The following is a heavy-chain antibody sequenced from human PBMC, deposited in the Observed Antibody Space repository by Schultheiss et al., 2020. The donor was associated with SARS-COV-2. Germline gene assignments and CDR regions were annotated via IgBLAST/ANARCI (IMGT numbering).Heavy chain of an antibody. Sequence: TCTVSGGSISSGGYYWSWIRQPPGKGLEWMGWISAYNGNTNYAQKLQGRVTMTTDTSTSTAYMELSSLRSEDTAVYYCARAGSHYYDSSGYYYGYYYWGQGTLVTVSS. CDR1: GGSISSGG. V-gene: IGHV1-18*01. J-gene: IGHJ4*02. CDR2: ISAYNGNT. CDR3: ARAGSHYYDSSGYYYGYYY. D-gene: IGHD3-22*01.